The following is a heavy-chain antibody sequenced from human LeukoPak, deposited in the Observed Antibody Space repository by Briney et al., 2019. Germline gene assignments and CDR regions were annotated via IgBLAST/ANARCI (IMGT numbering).Heavy chain of an antibody. CDR1: GFTFSSYA. D-gene: IGHD6-19*01. J-gene: IGHJ4*02. V-gene: IGHV3-23*01. Sequence: PGGSLRLSCAASGFTFSSYAMSWVRQAPGKGLEWVSAISASGGSTYYADSLKGRFTISRDNSKNTLYMQMNSLRAEDTAVYYCVVRGWMVIGYHFDYWGQGTLVTVSS. CDR2: ISASGGST. CDR3: VVRGWMVIGYHFDY.